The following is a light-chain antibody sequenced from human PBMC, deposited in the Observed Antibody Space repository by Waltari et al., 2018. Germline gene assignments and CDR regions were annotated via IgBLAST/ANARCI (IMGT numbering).Light chain of an antibody. CDR1: QSVSRY. V-gene: IGKV3-20*01. CDR3: QQHVSLPAT. CDR2: GAS. Sequence: EIVLTQSPGTPSLSPGERAPISCRASQSVSRYLACYQQKPGQAPRLLIYGASTRATGIPDRFSGSGSGTDFSLTISRLDPEDFAVYFCQQHVSLPATFGQGTKVEIK. J-gene: IGKJ1*01.